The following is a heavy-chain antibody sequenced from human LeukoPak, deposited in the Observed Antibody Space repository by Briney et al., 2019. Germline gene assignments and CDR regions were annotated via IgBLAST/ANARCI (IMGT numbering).Heavy chain of an antibody. CDR3: AKGAGYYYFDY. V-gene: IGHV3-23*01. Sequence: GVSLRLSCAASGFTFNSYAMSWVPQAPGRGLEWVSAISGSGGSTYYADSVKGRFTISRDNSKNRLYLQMNSLRAEDTAVYYWAKGAGYYYFDYWGQGTLVSVSS. CDR2: ISGSGGST. D-gene: IGHD1-26*01. CDR1: GFTFNSYA. J-gene: IGHJ4*02.